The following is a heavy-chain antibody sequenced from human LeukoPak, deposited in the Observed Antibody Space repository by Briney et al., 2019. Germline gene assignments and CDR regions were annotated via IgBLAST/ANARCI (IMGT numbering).Heavy chain of an antibody. D-gene: IGHD5-18*01. J-gene: IGHJ4*02. CDR1: GYTFTSYD. CDR3: AKQLWIQLWYALDY. Sequence: ASVKVSCKASGYTFTSYDINWVRQATGQGLEWMGWMNPNSGNTGYAQKFQGRVTITRNTSISTAYMELNSLRAEDTAVYYCAKQLWIQLWYALDYWGQGTLVTVSS. CDR2: MNPNSGNT. V-gene: IGHV1-8*03.